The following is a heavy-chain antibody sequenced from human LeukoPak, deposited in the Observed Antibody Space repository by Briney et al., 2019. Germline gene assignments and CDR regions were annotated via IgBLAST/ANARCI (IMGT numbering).Heavy chain of an antibody. Sequence: WASVKVSCKASGYTFTSYGISWVRQAPGQGLEWMGWISAYNGNTNYAQKPQGRVTMTTDTSTSTAYMELRSLRSDDTAVYYCARPRSGGYNYGDYYYYGMDVWGQGTTVTVSS. J-gene: IGHJ6*02. CDR1: GYTFTSYG. V-gene: IGHV1-18*01. D-gene: IGHD5-24*01. CDR2: ISAYNGNT. CDR3: ARPRSGGYNYGDYYYYGMDV.